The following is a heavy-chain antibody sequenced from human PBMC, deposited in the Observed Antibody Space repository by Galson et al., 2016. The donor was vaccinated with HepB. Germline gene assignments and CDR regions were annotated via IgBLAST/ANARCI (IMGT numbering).Heavy chain of an antibody. V-gene: IGHV3-30-3*01. D-gene: IGHD3-10*01. CDR2: ISYDGSNK. CDR1: GFTFSLFA. Sequence: SLRLSCAASGFTFSLFAIHWVRQAPGKGLEWVAMISYDGSNKYYADSVKGRFTISRDNPKNTLYLQMDSLRIEEPAIYSCARARDRYGSGGPLDYWGQGNLVTVSS. J-gene: IGHJ4*02. CDR3: ARARDRYGSGGPLDY.